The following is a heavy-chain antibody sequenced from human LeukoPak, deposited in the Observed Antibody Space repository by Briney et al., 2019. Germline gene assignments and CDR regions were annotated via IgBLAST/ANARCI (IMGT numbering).Heavy chain of an antibody. CDR3: ARTDIVATIDY. D-gene: IGHD5-12*01. J-gene: IGHJ4*02. CDR2: ISSSSSTI. CDR1: GFTFSSYS. Sequence: PGGSLRLSCAASGFTFSSYSMNWVRQAPGKGLEWVSYISSSSSTIYYADSVKGRFTISRDNAKNSLYLQMNSLRAEDTAVYYCARTDIVATIDYWGQGTLVTVSS. V-gene: IGHV3-48*04.